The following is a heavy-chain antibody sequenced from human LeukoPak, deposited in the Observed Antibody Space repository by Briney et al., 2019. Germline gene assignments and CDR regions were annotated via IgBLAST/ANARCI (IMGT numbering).Heavy chain of an antibody. CDR3: ARRSLQLWLPSKGFDY. D-gene: IGHD5-18*01. J-gene: IGHJ4*02. CDR2: INHSGST. V-gene: IGHV4-34*01. Sequence: SETLSLTCAVYGGSFSGYYWSWIRQPPGKGLEWIGEINHSGSTNYNPSLKSRVTISVDTSKKQFSLKLSSVTAADTAVYYCARRSLQLWLPSKGFDYWGQGTLVTVSS. CDR1: GGSFSGYY.